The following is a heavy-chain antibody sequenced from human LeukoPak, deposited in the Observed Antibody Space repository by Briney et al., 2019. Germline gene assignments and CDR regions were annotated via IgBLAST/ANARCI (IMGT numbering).Heavy chain of an antibody. D-gene: IGHD5-18*01. Sequence: SETLSLTCTVSGGSISSYYWSWIRQPPGKGLEWIGYIYYSGSTNYNPSLKSRVTISVDTSKNQFSLKLSSVTAADMAVYYCARHGGYSYGSSDYWGQGTLVTVSS. CDR3: ARHGGYSYGSSDY. V-gene: IGHV4-59*08. J-gene: IGHJ4*02. CDR1: GGSISSYY. CDR2: IYYSGST.